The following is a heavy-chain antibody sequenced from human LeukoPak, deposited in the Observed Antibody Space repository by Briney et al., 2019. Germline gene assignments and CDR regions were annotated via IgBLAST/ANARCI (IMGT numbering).Heavy chain of an antibody. CDR1: GFPFSSYW. Sequence: GGSLRLSSELSGFPFSSYWMLWVRQAPGKGLVWVSRISGDGTITTYADFVKGRFTISRDNTKNILYLQMNSLKVEDTAIYYCSRSQFDYWGQGVLVTVSS. V-gene: IGHV3-74*03. CDR2: ISGDGTIT. CDR3: SRSQFDY. J-gene: IGHJ4*02.